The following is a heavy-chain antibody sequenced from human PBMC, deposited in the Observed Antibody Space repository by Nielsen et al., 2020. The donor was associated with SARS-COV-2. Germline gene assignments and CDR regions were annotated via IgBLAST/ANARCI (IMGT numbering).Heavy chain of an antibody. CDR2: IKLDGSEK. D-gene: IGHD1-14*01. CDR1: GLTFSNSW. J-gene: IGHJ4*02. CDR3: TRVSRIPLPDY. Sequence: GESLKISCVVSGLTFSNSWMSWVRQAPGKGLEWVGNIKLDGSEKYYVDSVKGRFTVSRDNTKNSLHLQMNSLRAEDTAIYYCTRVSRIPLPDYWAQGTLVSVSS. V-gene: IGHV3-7*01.